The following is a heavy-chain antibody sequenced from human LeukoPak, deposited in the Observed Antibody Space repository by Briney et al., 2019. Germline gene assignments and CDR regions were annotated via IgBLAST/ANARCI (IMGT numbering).Heavy chain of an antibody. J-gene: IGHJ4*02. CDR1: GGTFSSYA. CDR2: IIPIFGTA. Sequence: SVKVSCKASGGTFSSYAISWVRQAPGQGLEWMGGIIPIFGTANYAQKFQGRVTITADESTSTAYMELSSLRSEDTAVYYCAAPRADRRYFDYWGQGTLVTVSS. D-gene: IGHD3-22*01. V-gene: IGHV1-69*13. CDR3: AAPRADRRYFDY.